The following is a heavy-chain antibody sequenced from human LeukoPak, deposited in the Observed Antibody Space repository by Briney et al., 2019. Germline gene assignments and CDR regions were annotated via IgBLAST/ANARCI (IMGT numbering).Heavy chain of an antibody. J-gene: IGHJ4*02. CDR1: GYSISSCYY. CDR3: ARGSEFDY. V-gene: IGHV4-38-2*01. Sequence: SETLSLTCAVSGYSISSCYYWGWIRQPPGKGLEWIGSIYHSGSTYYNPSLKSRVTISVDTSKNQFSLKLSSVTAADTAVYYCARGSEFDYWGQGTLVTVSS. CDR2: IYHSGST.